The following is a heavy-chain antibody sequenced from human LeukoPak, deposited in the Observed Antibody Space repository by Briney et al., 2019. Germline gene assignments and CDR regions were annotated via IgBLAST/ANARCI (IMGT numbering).Heavy chain of an antibody. CDR1: GFTFSSYS. CDR2: IISSSSYI. J-gene: IGHJ5*02. V-gene: IGHV3-21*01. CDR3: ARGTGTIFGVVIKRNWFDP. Sequence: GGSLRLSCAASGFTFSSYSMNWVRQAPGKGLEWVSSIISSSSYIYYADSVKGRFTISRDNAKNSLYLQMNSLRAEDTAVYYCARGTGTIFGVVIKRNWFDPWGQGTLVTVSS. D-gene: IGHD3-3*01.